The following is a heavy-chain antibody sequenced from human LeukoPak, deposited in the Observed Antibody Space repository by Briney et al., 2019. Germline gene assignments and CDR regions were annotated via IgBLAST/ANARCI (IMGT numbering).Heavy chain of an antibody. J-gene: IGHJ5*02. CDR2: IYHSGST. D-gene: IGHD3-22*01. CDR3: ARGPRRYYYDSSRRCGFDP. V-gene: IGHV4-38-2*02. Sequence: SETLSLTCTVSGYSISSGYYWGWIRQPPGKGLEWIGSIYHSGSTYYNPSLKSRVTISVDTSKNQFSLKLSSVTAADTAVYYCARGPRRYYYDSSRRCGFDPWGQGTLVTVSS. CDR1: GYSISSGYY.